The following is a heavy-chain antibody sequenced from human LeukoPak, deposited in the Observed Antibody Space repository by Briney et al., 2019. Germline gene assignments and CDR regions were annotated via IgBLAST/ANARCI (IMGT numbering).Heavy chain of an antibody. CDR3: TRVPRTAVGI. D-gene: IGHD6-19*01. CDR1: GYTFISYD. J-gene: IGHJ3*02. Sequence: GASVKVSCKASGYTFISYDINWVRLATGQGLEWMGYMNPNSGNTRYAQKFQGRVTMTRNTSISTAYMELSSLRSEDTAVYYCTRVPRTAVGIWGQGTMVTVSS. CDR2: MNPNSGNT. V-gene: IGHV1-8*01.